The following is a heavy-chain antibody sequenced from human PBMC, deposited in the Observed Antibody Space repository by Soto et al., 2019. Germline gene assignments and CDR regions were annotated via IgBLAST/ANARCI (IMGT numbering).Heavy chain of an antibody. Sequence: QVQLEQSGAEVKKPGASVKISCRTSGYTFTSNAIHWVRQAPGQRLEWMGWIGGGDGNTKYSQKFHGRVTMTIDTSATTAYMELSSLRSEDTSMYYCARGQSDGWYHDYWGQGTLVTVSS. CDR3: ARGQSDGWYHDY. CDR1: GYTFTSNA. CDR2: IGGGDGNT. D-gene: IGHD6-19*01. J-gene: IGHJ4*02. V-gene: IGHV1-3*01.